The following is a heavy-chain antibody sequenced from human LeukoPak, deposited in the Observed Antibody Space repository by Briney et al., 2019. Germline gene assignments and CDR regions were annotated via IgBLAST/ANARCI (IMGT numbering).Heavy chain of an antibody. D-gene: IGHD6-13*01. CDR3: GRGDSTWYHWDY. V-gene: IGHV3-13*04. J-gene: IGHJ4*02. CDR2: IGTASNT. Sequence: GGSLRLSCAASVFTFSSYDMYWVRHATGKGLEWVSSIGTASNTYYPDSVEGRFTISRENAKNSLYLQMNSLRVGDTALYYCGRGDSTWYHWDYWGQGTLVTVSS. CDR1: VFTFSSYD.